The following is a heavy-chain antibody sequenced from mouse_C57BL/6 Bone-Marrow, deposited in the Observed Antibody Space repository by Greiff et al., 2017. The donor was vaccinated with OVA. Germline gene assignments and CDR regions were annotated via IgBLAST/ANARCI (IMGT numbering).Heavy chain of an antibody. V-gene: IGHV2-9-1*01. CDR1: GFSLTSYA. CDR2: IWTGGGT. Sequence: QVQLKESGPGLVAPSQSLSITCTVSGFSLTSYAISWVRQPPGKGLEWLEVIWTGGGTNYNSALKSRLSISKDNSKSQVFLKMNSLQTDDTARYYCARPYYYGSSWFAYWGQGTLVTVSA. D-gene: IGHD1-1*01. J-gene: IGHJ3*01. CDR3: ARPYYYGSSWFAY.